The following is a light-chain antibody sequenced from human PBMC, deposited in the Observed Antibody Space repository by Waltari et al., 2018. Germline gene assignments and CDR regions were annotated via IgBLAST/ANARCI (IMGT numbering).Light chain of an antibody. Sequence: IVLTQSPATLSLSPGDTATLSCRASQSVSSHLAWYQQKPGQAPRLLVCESSKRSTGIPARFSGSGCGTDFTLTSTSLEHEDFAVFFCQQRSNWPSFGPGTKVEIK. CDR3: QQRSNWPS. CDR2: ESS. V-gene: IGKV3-11*01. J-gene: IGKJ1*01. CDR1: QSVSSH.